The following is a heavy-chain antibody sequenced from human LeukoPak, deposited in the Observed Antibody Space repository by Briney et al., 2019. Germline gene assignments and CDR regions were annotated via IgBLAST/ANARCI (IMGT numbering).Heavy chain of an antibody. J-gene: IGHJ2*01. D-gene: IGHD3-22*01. CDR1: GGSVSSGSYY. V-gene: IGHV4-61*01. CDR3: ARVPRASSGYVWYFDL. Sequence: SETLSLTCTVSGGSVSSGSYYWSWIRQPPGQGLEWIGYIYYSGSTNYNPSLKSRVTISVDTSKNQFSLKLSSVTAADTAVYYCARVPRASSGYVWYFDLWGRGTLVTVSS. CDR2: IYYSGST.